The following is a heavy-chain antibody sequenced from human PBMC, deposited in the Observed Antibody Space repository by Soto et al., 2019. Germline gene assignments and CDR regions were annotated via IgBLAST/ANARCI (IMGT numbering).Heavy chain of an antibody. D-gene: IGHD5-12*01. J-gene: IGHJ5*02. V-gene: IGHV1-3*01. CDR1: GYTFTNYA. CDR2: INAGNGNT. CDR3: ARAISGYVT. Sequence: ASVKVSCKASGYTFTNYAMHWVRQAPGQRLEWMGWINAGNGNTRYSQNFQGRVTLTRDTSASTAYMDLSSLRSEDTSIYYCARAISGYVTWGQGTLVTVSS.